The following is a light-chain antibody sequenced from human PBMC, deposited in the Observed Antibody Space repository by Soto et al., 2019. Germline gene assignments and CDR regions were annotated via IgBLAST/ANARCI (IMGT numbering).Light chain of an antibody. CDR2: DAS. V-gene: IGKV1-5*01. CDR3: QQYNSYPLT. CDR1: QSISSW. J-gene: IGKJ4*01. Sequence: DIQMTQSPSTLSRSVGDRVTITCRASQSISSWLAWYQQKPGKAPKLLIYDASSLESGVPSRFSGSGSGTEFTLTISSLQPDDFATYYCQQYNSYPLTFGGGTKVEIK.